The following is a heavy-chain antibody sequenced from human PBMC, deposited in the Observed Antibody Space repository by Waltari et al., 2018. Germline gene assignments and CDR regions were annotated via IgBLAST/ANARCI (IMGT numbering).Heavy chain of an antibody. CDR2: IIPIFGTA. Sequence: QVQLVQSGAEVKKPGSSVKVSCKASGCTFSSYAISWGRHAPGQGLEWMGGIIPIFGTANYAQKFQARVTITTDESTSTAYLELSSLRSEDTAVYYCARGLWCSGGSCYAHFDYWCQGTLVTVSS. CDR3: ARGLWCSGGSCYAHFDY. CDR1: GCTFSSYA. J-gene: IGHJ4*02. V-gene: IGHV1-69*05. D-gene: IGHD2-15*01.